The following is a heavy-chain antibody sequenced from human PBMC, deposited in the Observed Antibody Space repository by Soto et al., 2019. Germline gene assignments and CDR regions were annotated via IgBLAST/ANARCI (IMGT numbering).Heavy chain of an antibody. CDR1: GYNFINYG. CDR2: IRVHNGNT. V-gene: IGHV1-18*01. J-gene: IGHJ4*01. Sequence: ASVKVSCKASGYNFINYGITWVRQAPGQGLEWMGWIRVHNGNTNYAQKLQGRVTMTTDTSTSTAYMELRSLRSDDTAVYYCVRDLDGSGSYYNEYWG. D-gene: IGHD3-10*01. CDR3: VRDLDGSGSYYNEY.